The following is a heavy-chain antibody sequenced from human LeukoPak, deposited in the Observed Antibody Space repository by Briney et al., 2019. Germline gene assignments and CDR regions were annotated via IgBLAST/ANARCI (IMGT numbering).Heavy chain of an antibody. V-gene: IGHV3-21*01. CDR1: GFTFSSYS. J-gene: IGHJ4*02. CDR2: ISSSSSYI. D-gene: IGHD2-15*01. CDR3: ARDTAMEYCSGGSCCYGTRYYFDY. Sequence: PGGSLRLSCAASGFTFSSYSMNWVRQAPGKGLEWVSSISSSSSYIYYADSVKGRFTISRDNAKNSLYLQMNSLRAEDTAVYYCARDTAMEYCSGGSCCYGTRYYFDYWGQGTLVTVSS.